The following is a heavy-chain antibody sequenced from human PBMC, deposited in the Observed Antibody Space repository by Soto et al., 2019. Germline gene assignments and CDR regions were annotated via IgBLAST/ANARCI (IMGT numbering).Heavy chain of an antibody. CDR1: GFTFSSSG. CDR2: IWYDGSKK. CDR3: ARAPFTIYDTSGYYDY. Sequence: TGGSLRLSCAASGFTFSSSGMHWVRQAPGKGLEWVAIIWYDGSKKYYAESVKGRFTISRDNSKNTVYLQMNSLRAEDTAVYYCARAPFTIYDTSGYYDYWGQGTLVTVSS. D-gene: IGHD3-22*01. V-gene: IGHV3-33*01. J-gene: IGHJ4*02.